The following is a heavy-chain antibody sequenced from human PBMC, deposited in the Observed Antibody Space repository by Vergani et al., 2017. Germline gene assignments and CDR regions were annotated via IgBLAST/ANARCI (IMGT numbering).Heavy chain of an antibody. CDR1: GYSLTELT. CDR3: AGEGFYDYIRGTGLPPSYYGMGV. J-gene: IGHJ6*02. V-gene: IGHV1-24*01. D-gene: IGHD3-10*02. Sequence: QVQLVQSGSEERKPGASVKVSCELSGYSLTELTIHWVRQAPGKRLEWMGGFDTEHGEVTFAHHSQGRVTMTEDRSTDTAYMELSSLRPEDPALYYCAGEGFYDYIRGTGLPPSYYGMGVWVQGTEVTVAS. CDR2: FDTEHGEV.